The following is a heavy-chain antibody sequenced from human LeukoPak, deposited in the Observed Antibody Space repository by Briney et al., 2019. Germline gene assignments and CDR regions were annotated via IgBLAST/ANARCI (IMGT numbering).Heavy chain of an antibody. CDR3: ARGDHFWFGELSFDY. J-gene: IGHJ4*02. CDR2: ISYDGSNK. Sequence: PGGSLRLSCAASGFTVSSYAMHWVRQAPGKGLEWVAVISYDGSNKYYADSAKGRFTISRDNSKNTLYLQMNSLRAEDTAVYYCARGDHFWFGELSFDYWGQGTLVTVSS. D-gene: IGHD3-10*01. CDR1: GFTVSSYA. V-gene: IGHV3-30*04.